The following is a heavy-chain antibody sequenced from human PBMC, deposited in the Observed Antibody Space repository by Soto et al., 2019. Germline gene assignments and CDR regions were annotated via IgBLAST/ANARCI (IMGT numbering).Heavy chain of an antibody. J-gene: IGHJ4*02. Sequence: QVQLQQWGAGLLKPSETLSLTCAVYGGSFSGYYWSWIRQPPGKGLEWIGEINHSGSTNYNPSLKSRVTRSVDTSKNQFSLKLSSVTAADTAVYYCARVPSYGDYRTPIDYWGQGTLVTVSS. CDR1: GGSFSGYY. CDR2: INHSGST. V-gene: IGHV4-34*01. CDR3: ARVPSYGDYRTPIDY. D-gene: IGHD4-17*01.